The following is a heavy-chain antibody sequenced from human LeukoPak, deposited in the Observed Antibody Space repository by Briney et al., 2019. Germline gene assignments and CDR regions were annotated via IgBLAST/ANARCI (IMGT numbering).Heavy chain of an antibody. J-gene: IGHJ4*02. CDR1: GGSISSGEYY. CDR3: ARAPTGDCYDY. Sequence: SETLSLTCTVSGGSISSGEYYWSWIRQPPGKGLEWIGYIYYSGSTYYNPSLKSRVTISVDTSKNQFSLKLSSVTAADTAVYYCARAPTGDCYDYWGQGTLVTVSS. V-gene: IGHV4-30-4*01. CDR2: IYYSGST. D-gene: IGHD2-21*01.